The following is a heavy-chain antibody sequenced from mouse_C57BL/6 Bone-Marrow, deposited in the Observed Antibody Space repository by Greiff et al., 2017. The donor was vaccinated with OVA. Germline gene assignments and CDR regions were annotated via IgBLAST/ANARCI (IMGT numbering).Heavy chain of an antibody. Sequence: DVMLVESGGGLVQPGGSLSLSCAASGFTFTDYYMSWVRQPPGKALEWLGFIRNKANGYTTEYSASVKGRFTISRDNSQSILYLQMNALRAEDSATYYCARYDYDRSYWGQGTLVTVSA. CDR1: GFTFTDYY. D-gene: IGHD2-4*01. CDR3: ARYDYDRSY. CDR2: IRNKANGYTT. V-gene: IGHV7-3*01. J-gene: IGHJ3*01.